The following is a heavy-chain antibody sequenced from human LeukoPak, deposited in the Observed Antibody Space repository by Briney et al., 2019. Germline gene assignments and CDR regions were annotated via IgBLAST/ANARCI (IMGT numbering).Heavy chain of an antibody. D-gene: IGHD4-11*01. Sequence: TGGSLRLSCAASGFTFSRFAIYWVRQAPGKGLEFVSAISSSGDRTYYARSVKGRFTISRDNAKNTVDLQMGSLRPEDMGVYYCARMDDYTNYYFDYWGQGTMVTVSS. CDR3: ARMDDYTNYYFDY. V-gene: IGHV3-64*01. CDR2: ISSSGDRT. J-gene: IGHJ4*02. CDR1: GFTFSRFA.